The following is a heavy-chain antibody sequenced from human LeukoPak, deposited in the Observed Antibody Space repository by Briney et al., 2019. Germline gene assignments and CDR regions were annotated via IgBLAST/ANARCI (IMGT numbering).Heavy chain of an antibody. CDR2: INHSGST. CDR1: GGSFSGYY. D-gene: IGHD3-3*01. J-gene: IGHJ5*02. Sequence: PSETLSLTCAVYGGSFSGYYWSWIRQPPGKGLEWIGEINHSGSTNYNPSLKSRVTISVDTPKNQFSLKLSSVTAADTAVYYCARVGSLRRYYDFWSGYRNWFDPWGQGTLVTVSS. V-gene: IGHV4-34*01. CDR3: ARVGSLRRYYDFWSGYRNWFDP.